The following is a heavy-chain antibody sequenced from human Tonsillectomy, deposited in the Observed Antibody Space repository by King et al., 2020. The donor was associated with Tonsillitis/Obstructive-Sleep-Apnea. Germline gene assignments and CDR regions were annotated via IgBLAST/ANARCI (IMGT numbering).Heavy chain of an antibody. Sequence: VQLVESGGGLVQSGGSLRLSCAASGFTFSSYWMSWVRQAPGKGLEWVPTIKQDESEKYYVDSVKGRFTISRDNAKNSLYLQMNSLRAEDTAVYYCARERSGCFFDYWGQGILVTVSS. CDR2: IKQDESEK. CDR3: ARERSGCFFDY. V-gene: IGHV3-7*01. J-gene: IGHJ4*02. CDR1: GFTFSSYW. D-gene: IGHD3-3*01.